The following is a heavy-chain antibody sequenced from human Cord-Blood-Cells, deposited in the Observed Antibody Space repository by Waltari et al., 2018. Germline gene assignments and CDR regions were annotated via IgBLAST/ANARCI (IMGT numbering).Heavy chain of an antibody. J-gene: IGHJ4*02. CDR1: GYTFTGYY. V-gene: IGHV1-2*06. CDR3: ARDLLGDSGDY. D-gene: IGHD3-10*01. Sequence: QVQLVQSGAEVKKPGASVKVSCKASGYTFTGYYMHWVRQAPGKGLEWNGRINPNSGGTNYAKKFQGRGTMTRDTSISTAYMELSSLRSDDTAVYYCARDLLGDSGDYWGQGTLVTVSS. CDR2: INPNSGGT.